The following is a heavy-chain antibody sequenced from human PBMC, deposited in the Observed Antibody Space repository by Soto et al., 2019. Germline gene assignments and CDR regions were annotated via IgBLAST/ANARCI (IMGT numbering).Heavy chain of an antibody. V-gene: IGHV4-34*01. D-gene: IGHD3-16*01. CDR3: ARGRLSMGVN. Sequence: QVQLQQWGAGLLKPSETLSLTCAVYGGSFSGYYWSWIRQPPGQGLEWIGEINHSGSTNYNPSLKSRVTISVDTSKNQFSLKLSSVTAADTAVYYCARGRLSMGVNWGQGTLVTVSS. CDR1: GGSFSGYY. J-gene: IGHJ4*02. CDR2: INHSGST.